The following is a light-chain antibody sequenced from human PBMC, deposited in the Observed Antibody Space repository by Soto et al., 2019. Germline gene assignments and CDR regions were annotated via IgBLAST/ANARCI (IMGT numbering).Light chain of an antibody. CDR2: AAS. J-gene: IGKJ1*01. Sequence: DIQMTQSPSSLSASVGDRVTISCRASQGISNNLAWYRQKPVQVPKLLIYAASTMQSGVPSRFSGTGSGTDFTLTISSLQSEDVATYFCQNYNSAPWTFAQGTMVDIK. CDR3: QNYNSAPWT. CDR1: QGISNN. V-gene: IGKV1-27*01.